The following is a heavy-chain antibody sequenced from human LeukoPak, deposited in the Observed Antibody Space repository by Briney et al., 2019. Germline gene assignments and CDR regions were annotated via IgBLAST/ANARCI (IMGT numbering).Heavy chain of an antibody. D-gene: IGHD2/OR15-2a*01. CDR2: MNPNSGGT. J-gene: IGHJ3*02. CDR1: GGTFDNYG. V-gene: IGHV1-2*02. CDR3: ARDIVIATPDAFDI. Sequence: ASVKVSCKASGGTFDNYGISWVRQAPGQGLEWMGWMNPNSGGTNYAQKFQDRVTMTRDTSSSTAYMELSSLRSDDTAVYYCARDIVIATPDAFDIWGQGTMVTVS.